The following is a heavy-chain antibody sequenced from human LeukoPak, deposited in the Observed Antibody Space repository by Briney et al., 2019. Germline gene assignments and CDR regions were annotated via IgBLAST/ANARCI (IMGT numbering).Heavy chain of an antibody. CDR2: MHPESGNT. CDR3: ARTMVRGVPVGMDV. D-gene: IGHD3-10*01. J-gene: IGHJ6*02. Sequence: WMHPESGNTGYAQQFQGRVTMTSTTSMNTFFLDLSSLRSEDTAIYYCARTMVRGVPVGMDVWGQGTTVTVSS. V-gene: IGHV1-8*01.